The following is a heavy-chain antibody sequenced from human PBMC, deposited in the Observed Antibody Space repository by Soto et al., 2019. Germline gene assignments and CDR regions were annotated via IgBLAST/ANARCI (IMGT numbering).Heavy chain of an antibody. CDR2: INTDGGSA. CDR3: ARGRYYYYGMDV. CDR1: GFTFSSYW. Sequence: PGGSLRLSCSASGFTFSSYWMHWVRQTPGKGLVWVSRINTDGGSASYADSVKGRFTISRYNAKNTLYLQMNSLRAEDTAVYYCARGRYYYYGMDVWGQGTTVTVSS. J-gene: IGHJ6*02. V-gene: IGHV3-74*01.